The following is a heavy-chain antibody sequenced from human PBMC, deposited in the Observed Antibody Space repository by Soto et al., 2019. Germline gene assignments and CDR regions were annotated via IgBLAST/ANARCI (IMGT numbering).Heavy chain of an antibody. CDR1: GGSISSYY. CDR2: IYYSGST. Sequence: QVQLQESGPGLVEPSETLSLTCTVSGGSISSYYWSWIRQPPGKGLEWIGYIYYSGSTNYNPSLKSRVTIPVDTSKNQFSLKLSSVTAADTAVYYCARESIAAAGAVDYWGQGALVTVSS. J-gene: IGHJ4*02. CDR3: ARESIAAAGAVDY. D-gene: IGHD6-13*01. V-gene: IGHV4-59*01.